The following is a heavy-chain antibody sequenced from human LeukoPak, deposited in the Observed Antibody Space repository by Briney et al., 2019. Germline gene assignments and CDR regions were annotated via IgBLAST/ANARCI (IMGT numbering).Heavy chain of an antibody. D-gene: IGHD5-24*01. V-gene: IGHV1-2*02. J-gene: IGHJ6*03. CDR3: ARDRGDGYNYFMEV. CDR1: GYTFTAHY. CDR2: LNPYSGIT. Sequence: GASVKVSCKASGYTFTAHYIHWVRQAPGQGLEWVGWLNPYSGITNLAQKFQDRLTMTRGTSISTAYMELSSLRSDDTAIYYCARDRGDGYNYFMEVWGKGTTVTVSS.